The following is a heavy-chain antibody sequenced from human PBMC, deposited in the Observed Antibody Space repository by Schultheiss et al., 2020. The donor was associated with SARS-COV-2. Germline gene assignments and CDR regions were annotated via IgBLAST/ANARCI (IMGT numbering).Heavy chain of an antibody. Sequence: GGSLRLSCAASGFTFSSYSMNWVRQAPGKGLEWVSAISSSGSTIYYADSVKGRFTISRDNAKNSLYLQMNSLRAEDTAVYYCARERGHTAMVKSATWFDPWGQGTLVTVSS. V-gene: IGHV3-48*04. CDR2: ISSSGSTI. J-gene: IGHJ5*02. CDR3: ARERGHTAMVKSATWFDP. CDR1: GFTFSSYS. D-gene: IGHD5-18*01.